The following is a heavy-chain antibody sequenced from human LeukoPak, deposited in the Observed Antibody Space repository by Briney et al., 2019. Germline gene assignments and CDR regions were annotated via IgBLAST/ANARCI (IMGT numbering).Heavy chain of an antibody. CDR2: IWYDGSNK. Sequence: GRSLRLSCAASGFTFSSYGMHWVRQAPGKGLEWVAVIWYDGSNKYYADSVKGRFTISRDNSKNTLYLQMNSLRAKDTAVYYCARARRYYGSGVKDAFDIWGQGTMVTVSS. V-gene: IGHV3-33*01. J-gene: IGHJ3*02. D-gene: IGHD3-10*01. CDR3: ARARRYYGSGVKDAFDI. CDR1: GFTFSSYG.